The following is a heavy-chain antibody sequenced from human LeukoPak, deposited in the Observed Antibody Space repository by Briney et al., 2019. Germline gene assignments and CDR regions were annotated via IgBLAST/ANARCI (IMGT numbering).Heavy chain of an antibody. CDR3: ARAFSNYYGMDV. CDR1: GGSISSSRNY. Sequence: SETLSLTCNVSGGSISSSRNYWGWVRQPPGKGLEWIGNIYYTGTSYYKPSLKSRVTISVDTSKNQVSLRLKSVTAADTAMYYCARAFSNYYGMDVWGQGTTVTVSS. V-gene: IGHV4-39*02. J-gene: IGHJ6*02. CDR2: IYYTGTS.